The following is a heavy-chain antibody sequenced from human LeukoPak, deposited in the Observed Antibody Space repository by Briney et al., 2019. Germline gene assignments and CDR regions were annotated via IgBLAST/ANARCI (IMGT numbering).Heavy chain of an antibody. V-gene: IGHV1-46*01. D-gene: IGHD6-19*01. CDR3: ARETGIPGIAVAGSGTPSDY. Sequence: ASVKVSCKASGYTFTSYYMHWVRQAPGQGLEWMGIINPSGGSTSYAQKFQGRVTMTRDTSTSTVYMELSSLRSEDTAVYYCARETGIPGIAVAGSGTPSDYWGQGTLVTVSS. CDR2: INPSGGST. CDR1: GYTFTSYY. J-gene: IGHJ4*02.